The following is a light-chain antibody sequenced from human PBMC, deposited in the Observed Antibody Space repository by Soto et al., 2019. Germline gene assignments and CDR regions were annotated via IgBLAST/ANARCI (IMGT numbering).Light chain of an antibody. Sequence: IRQSPATLSVSQGEGATLSCRASQGIGDTLAWYQHKPGQTPRLLIYDTSTRATGVPTRFSGSRSGAEFTLTINSLQSEDFAVYYCQPYNNWPLTFGGGTNVDVK. CDR2: DTS. J-gene: IGKJ4*01. V-gene: IGKV3-15*01. CDR1: QGIGDT. CDR3: QPYNNWPLT.